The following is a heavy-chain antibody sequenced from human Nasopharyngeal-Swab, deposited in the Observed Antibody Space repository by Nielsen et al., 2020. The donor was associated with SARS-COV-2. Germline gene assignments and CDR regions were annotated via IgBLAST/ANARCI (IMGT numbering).Heavy chain of an antibody. CDR1: GFTFSSYA. V-gene: IGHV3-23*01. CDR3: AKDQLPMIVVVAEDYGMDV. J-gene: IGHJ6*02. Sequence: GESLKISCAASGFTFSSYAMSWVRQAPGTGLEWVSAISGSGGSTYYADSVKGRFTISRDNSKNTLYLQMNSLRAEDTAVYYCAKDQLPMIVVVAEDYGMDVWGQGTTVTVSS. D-gene: IGHD3-22*01. CDR2: ISGSGGST.